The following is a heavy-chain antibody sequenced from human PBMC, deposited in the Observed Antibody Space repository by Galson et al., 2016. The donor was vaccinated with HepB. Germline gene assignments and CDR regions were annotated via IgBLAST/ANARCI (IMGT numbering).Heavy chain of an antibody. J-gene: IGHJ4*02. CDR3: ARDRDSSSYYSLDY. D-gene: IGHD3-22*01. V-gene: IGHV4-61*01. Sequence: SETLSLTCTVSGASVNEHSHHWGWVRQPPGQGLEWIGQTLYYGRNYLKPSLKSRVTMSVDTSKNQFYLNLRSVTAADTAVYYCARDRDSSSYYSLDYWGQGTLVTVPS. CDR2: TLYYGRN. CDR1: GASVNEHSHH.